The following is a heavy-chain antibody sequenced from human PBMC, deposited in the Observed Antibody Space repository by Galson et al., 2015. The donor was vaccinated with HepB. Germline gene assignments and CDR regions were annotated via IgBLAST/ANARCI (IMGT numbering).Heavy chain of an antibody. CDR3: AREVYYDSSGRWKAFDI. D-gene: IGHD3-22*01. V-gene: IGHV1-69*13. J-gene: IGHJ3*02. CDR2: IIPIFGTA. CDR1: GGTFSSYA. Sequence: SVKVSCKASGGTFSSYAISWVRQAPGQGLEWMGGIIPIFGTANYAQKFQGRVTITADESTSTAYMELSSLRSEDTAVYYCAREVYYDSSGRWKAFDIWGQGTMVTVSS.